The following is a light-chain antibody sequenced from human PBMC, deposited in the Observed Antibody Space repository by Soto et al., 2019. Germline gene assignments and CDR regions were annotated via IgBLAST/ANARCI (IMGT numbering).Light chain of an antibody. CDR3: QQRSNWPLT. CDR2: GAS. Sequence: EIVMTQSPATLSVSPGERVTLSSRARQSVGSNLAWYQQKPGQAPRLLIYGASTRATGIPARFSGSGSETEFTLTISSLQAEDSAVYYCQQRSNWPLTFGGGTKVDIK. V-gene: IGKV3-15*01. J-gene: IGKJ4*01. CDR1: QSVGSN.